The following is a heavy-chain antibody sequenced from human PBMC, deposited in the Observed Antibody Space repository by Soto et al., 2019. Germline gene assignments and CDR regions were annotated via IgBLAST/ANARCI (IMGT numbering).Heavy chain of an antibody. CDR3: ARGGVDSSGYYAVTDY. D-gene: IGHD3-22*01. CDR2: ISSSSSYI. Sequence: TGGSLRLSCAASGFTFSSHSMNWVRQAPGKGLEWVSSISSSSSYIYYADSVKGRFTISRDNAKNSLYLQMNSLRAEDTAVYYCARGGVDSSGYYAVTDYWGQGTLVTVSS. CDR1: GFTFSSHS. J-gene: IGHJ4*02. V-gene: IGHV3-21*01.